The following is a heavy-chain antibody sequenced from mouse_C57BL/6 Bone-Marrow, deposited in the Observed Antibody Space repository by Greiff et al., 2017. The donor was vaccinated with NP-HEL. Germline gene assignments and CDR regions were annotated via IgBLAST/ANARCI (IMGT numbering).Heavy chain of an antibody. CDR1: GYAFSSSG. D-gene: IGHD2-9*01. V-gene: IGHV1-82*01. Sequence: VKLMESGPELVKPGASVKLSCKASGYAFSSSGMNWVKQRPGQGLEWIGRIYPGNGDTYYNGKFKGKATLTADKSSSTAYMQLRRLTSEDSAVYFCARTYYGYGFAYWGQGTLVTVSA. J-gene: IGHJ3*01. CDR2: IYPGNGDT. CDR3: ARTYYGYGFAY.